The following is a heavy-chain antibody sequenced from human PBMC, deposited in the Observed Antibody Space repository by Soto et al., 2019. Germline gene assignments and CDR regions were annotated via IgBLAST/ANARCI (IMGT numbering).Heavy chain of an antibody. D-gene: IGHD3-10*01. CDR3: ARDLTSVRGS. J-gene: IGHJ4*02. Sequence: QVQMVQSGAEVKKPGSSARVSCKVSGGTFSRHSISWVRQAPGQGLEWMGGIIPIFDATQYAQKFQGRLTITADESTTTFHMVLSGLIPEDTAIYYCARDLTSVRGSWGQGTQVTGS. CDR2: IIPIFDAT. V-gene: IGHV1-69*01. CDR1: GGTFSRHS.